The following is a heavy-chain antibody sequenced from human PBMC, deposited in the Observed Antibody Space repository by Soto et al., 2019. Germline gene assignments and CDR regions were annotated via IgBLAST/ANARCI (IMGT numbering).Heavy chain of an antibody. CDR1: GFTFSNAW. D-gene: IGHD6-6*01. V-gene: IGHV3-15*01. Sequence: GGSLILSCAASGFTFSNAWMSWVREAPGKGLEWGGRIKSRTDGGRTDYAAPVKGRFGISRDDSKNTLYLQMHRLKTDAPAVSSCERAPKVSGSSQTRPDFWGQGTPVTVSS. CDR3: ERAPKVSGSSQTRPDF. CDR2: IKSRTDGGRT. J-gene: IGHJ4*02.